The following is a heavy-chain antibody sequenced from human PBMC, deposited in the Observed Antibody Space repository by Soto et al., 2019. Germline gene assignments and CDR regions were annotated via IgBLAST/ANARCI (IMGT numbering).Heavy chain of an antibody. Sequence: HPGGSLRLSCAASGFTFSSYDMHWVRQATGKGLEWVSAIGTAGDTYYPGSVKGRFTISRENAKNSLYLQMNSLRAGDTAVYYCARGPIAAAGTDFDYWGQGTLVTVSS. D-gene: IGHD6-13*01. CDR3: ARGPIAAAGTDFDY. CDR2: IGTAGDT. CDR1: GFTFSSYD. V-gene: IGHV3-13*01. J-gene: IGHJ4*02.